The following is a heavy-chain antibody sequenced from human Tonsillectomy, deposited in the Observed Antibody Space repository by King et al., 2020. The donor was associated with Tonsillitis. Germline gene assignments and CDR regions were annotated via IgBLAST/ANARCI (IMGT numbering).Heavy chain of an antibody. CDR3: AGLELRGMTYYGMDV. Sequence: QLQESGPGLVKPSETLSLTCTVSVGSISSSTYYWGWIRQPPGKGLDWIGIIYYSGGTYYNPSLRSRVTISVDTSKNLFSLRLTSVTAADTAVYYCAGLELRGMTYYGMDVWGQGTTVTVSS. J-gene: IGHJ6*02. V-gene: IGHV4-39*01. CDR1: VGSISSSTYY. CDR2: IYYSGGT. D-gene: IGHD1-7*01.